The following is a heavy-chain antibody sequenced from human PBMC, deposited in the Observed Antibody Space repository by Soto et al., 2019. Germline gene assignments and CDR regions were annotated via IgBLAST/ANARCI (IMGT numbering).Heavy chain of an antibody. CDR3: ARYNAASGTYYFDY. CDR1: GDSVSSRFW. J-gene: IGHJ4*02. Sequence: SETLSLTCAVSGDSVSSRFWWSWVRQSPGKGLEWIDEIYHSGSANYNPSLKSRVTMSVDNSKNQFSLKLNSVTAADTAVYYCARYNAASGTYYFDYWGQGTPVTVSS. CDR2: IYHSGSA. V-gene: IGHV4-4*02. D-gene: IGHD6-13*01.